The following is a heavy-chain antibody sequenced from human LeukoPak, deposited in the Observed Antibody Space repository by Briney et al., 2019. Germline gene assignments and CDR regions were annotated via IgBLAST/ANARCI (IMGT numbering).Heavy chain of an antibody. V-gene: IGHV1-2*02. D-gene: IGHD4-23*01. CDR1: GYTFTGYY. CDR3: ARVTVVTLGYNWLDP. CDR2: INPSSGGT. Sequence: ASVKVSCKASGYTFTGYYMHWVRQAPGQGLEWMGWINPSSGGTNYAQKFQGRVSMTRDRSSSTAYMEMTRLRKDDTAVYYCARVTVVTLGYNWLDPWGQGTLVT. J-gene: IGHJ5*02.